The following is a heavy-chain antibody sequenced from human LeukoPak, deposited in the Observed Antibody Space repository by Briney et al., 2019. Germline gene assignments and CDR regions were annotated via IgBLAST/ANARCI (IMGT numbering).Heavy chain of an antibody. CDR3: AKAIYDSSGYSYYYYYMDV. CDR1: GFTFSSYA. Sequence: GGSLRLSCAASGFTFSSYAMSWVRQAPGKGLEWVSAVSGSGGSTYYADSVKGRFTISRDNSKNTLYLQMNSLRAEDTAVYYCAKAIYDSSGYSYYYYYMDVWGKGTTVTVSS. CDR2: VSGSGGST. V-gene: IGHV3-23*01. D-gene: IGHD3-22*01. J-gene: IGHJ6*03.